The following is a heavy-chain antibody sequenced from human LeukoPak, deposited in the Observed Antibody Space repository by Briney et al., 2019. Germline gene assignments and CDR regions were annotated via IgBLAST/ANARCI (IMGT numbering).Heavy chain of an antibody. CDR3: ATHLGYCSSTSCYPVFDY. CDR1: GYSFTSYW. CDR2: IYPGDSDT. J-gene: IGHJ4*02. Sequence: PGESLKISCKGSGYSFTSYWIGWVRQRPGKGLEWMGIIYPGDSDTRYSPSFQGQVTISADKSISTAYLQWSSLKASDTAMYYCATHLGYCSSTSCYPVFDYWGQGTLVTVSS. D-gene: IGHD2-2*01. V-gene: IGHV5-51*01.